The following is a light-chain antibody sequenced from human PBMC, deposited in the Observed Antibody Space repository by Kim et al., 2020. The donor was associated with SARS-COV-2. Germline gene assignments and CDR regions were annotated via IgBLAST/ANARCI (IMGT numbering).Light chain of an antibody. CDR2: AAS. V-gene: IGKV1-16*01. CDR1: QDVCNH. CDR3: QQYFSYPLA. J-gene: IGKJ5*01. Sequence: ASVGDKVTMTCRSNQDVCNHVGWYQQKRGTAPKSLIYAASGLQSGVPSRFSAGGSGTYFTLTITNLQPEDFATYYCQQYFSYPLAIGQGTRLEIK.